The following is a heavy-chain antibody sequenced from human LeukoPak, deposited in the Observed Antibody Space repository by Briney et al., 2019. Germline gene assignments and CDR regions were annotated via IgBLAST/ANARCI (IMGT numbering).Heavy chain of an antibody. V-gene: IGHV1-46*01. CDR3: ARVGDSSGYYYASMDY. J-gene: IGHJ4*02. Sequence: ASVKVSCKASGYTFTSYYMHWVRQAPGQGLEWMGIINPSGGSTSYAQKFQGRVTMTRDTSTSTVYMELSSLRSEDTAVYYFARVGDSSGYYYASMDYWGQGTLVTVSS. CDR1: GYTFTSYY. D-gene: IGHD3-22*01. CDR2: INPSGGST.